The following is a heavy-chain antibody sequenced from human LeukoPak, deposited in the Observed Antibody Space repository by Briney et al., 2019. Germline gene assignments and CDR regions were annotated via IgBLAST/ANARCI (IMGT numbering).Heavy chain of an antibody. D-gene: IGHD1-26*01. CDR2: IDPNSGAT. J-gene: IGHJ5*02. CDR1: GYTFTDYY. V-gene: IGHV1-2*02. CDR3: ARVGATYSGDP. Sequence: ASVKVSCKASGYTFTDYYIHWVRQAPGQGLKWMAWIDPNSGATNYAQKFQGRITMTRDTSISTAYMELSRLRSDDTAVYYCARVGATYSGDPWGQGTLVTVSS.